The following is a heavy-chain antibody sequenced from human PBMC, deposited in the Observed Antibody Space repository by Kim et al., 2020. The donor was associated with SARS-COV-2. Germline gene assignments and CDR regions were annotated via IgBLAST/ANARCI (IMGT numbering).Heavy chain of an antibody. D-gene: IGHD6-13*01. J-gene: IGHJ4*02. V-gene: IGHV3-23*01. CDR3: ARKGGSSAPGNYFDY. Sequence: AAAVRGRVTIFRDDSANSRFLQMNSLRAEDTAVYYCARKGGSSAPGNYFDYWGQGTLVTVSS.